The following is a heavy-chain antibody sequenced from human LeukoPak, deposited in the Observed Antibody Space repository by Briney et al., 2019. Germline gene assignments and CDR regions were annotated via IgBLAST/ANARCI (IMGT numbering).Heavy chain of an antibody. D-gene: IGHD5-24*01. V-gene: IGHV3-9*01. Sequence: GGSLRLSCAASGFTFDDYAMHWVRQAPGKGLEWVSGISWNSGSIGYADSVKGRFTISRDNAKNSLYLQMNSLRAEDTALYYCAKDIGDGYNAGFDYWGQGTLVTVSS. CDR1: GFTFDDYA. CDR2: ISWNSGSI. CDR3: AKDIGDGYNAGFDY. J-gene: IGHJ4*02.